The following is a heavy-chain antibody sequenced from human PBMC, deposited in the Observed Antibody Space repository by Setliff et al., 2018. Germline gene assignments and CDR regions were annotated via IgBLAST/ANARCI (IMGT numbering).Heavy chain of an antibody. CDR2: IIHSGST. V-gene: IGHV4-38-2*01. CDR3: ARSFSRREKFLLDY. J-gene: IGHJ4*02. Sequence: PSETLSLTCAVSGYSISSGYYWGWIRQPPGKGLEWIGEIIHSGSTNYHPSLKSRVTISMDTSKNQFSLKVSSVTAADTAVYYCARSFSRREKFLLDYWGQGALVTVSS. CDR1: GYSISSGYY.